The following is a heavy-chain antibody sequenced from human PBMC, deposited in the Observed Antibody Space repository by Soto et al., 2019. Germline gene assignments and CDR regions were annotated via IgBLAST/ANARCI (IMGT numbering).Heavy chain of an antibody. J-gene: IGHJ5*02. CDR3: ARRSTAGSGWNNWFDP. V-gene: IGHV4-59*08. Sequence: SETLSLTCTVSGGSISSYYWSWIRQPPGKGLEWIGYIYYSGSTNYNPSLKSRVTISVDTSKNQFSLKLSSVTAADTAVYYCARRSTAGSGWNNWFDPWGQGTLVTVSS. CDR2: IYYSGST. D-gene: IGHD6-19*01. CDR1: GGSISSYY.